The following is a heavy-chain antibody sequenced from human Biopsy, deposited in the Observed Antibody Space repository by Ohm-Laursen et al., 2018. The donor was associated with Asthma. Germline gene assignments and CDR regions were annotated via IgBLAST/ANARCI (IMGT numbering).Heavy chain of an antibody. J-gene: IGHJ6*02. CDR3: VRGSSSWHHGPFHYYYGLDV. CDR2: FYFSGTT. V-gene: IGHV4-39*01. Sequence: SDTLSLTCSLSSGSGGYMRSGNYYWGWIRQPPGKGLEWIGSFYFSGTTYYTPSLESRVTVSADTSKNQFSLKLTSVPAADTAVYYCVRGSSSWHHGPFHYYYGLDVWGQGTTATVSS. D-gene: IGHD6-13*01. CDR1: SGSGGYMRSGNYY.